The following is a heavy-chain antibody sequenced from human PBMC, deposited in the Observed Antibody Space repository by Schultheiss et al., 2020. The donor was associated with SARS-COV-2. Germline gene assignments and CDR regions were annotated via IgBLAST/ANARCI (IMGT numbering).Heavy chain of an antibody. CDR3: ARGGSGPGFEGDYYYGMDV. D-gene: IGHD3-16*01. V-gene: IGHV1-3*01. CDR1: GYTFTSYA. CDR2: INAGNGNT. J-gene: IGHJ6*02. Sequence: ASVKVSCKASGYTFTSYAMHWVRQAPGQRLEWMGWINAGNGNTKYSQKFQGRVTITRDTSASTAYMELSSLRSEDTAVYYCARGGSGPGFEGDYYYGMDVWGQGTTVTVSS.